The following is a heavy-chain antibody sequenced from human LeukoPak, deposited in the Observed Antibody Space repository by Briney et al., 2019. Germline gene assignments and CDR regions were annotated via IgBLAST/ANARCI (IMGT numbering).Heavy chain of an antibody. V-gene: IGHV4-30-4*08. CDR3: ARGKRMTTVVSLTVDC. CDR2: IYYSGST. J-gene: IGHJ4*02. D-gene: IGHD4-23*01. CDR1: GGSVGRGDYY. Sequence: PSQTLSLTCNVSGGSVGRGDYYWSWIRQPPGKGLEWIGYIYYSGSTYYNPSLKSRVTISVDTSKNQFSLRLSSVTAADTAVYYCARGKRMTTVVSLTVDCWGQGTPVTVSS.